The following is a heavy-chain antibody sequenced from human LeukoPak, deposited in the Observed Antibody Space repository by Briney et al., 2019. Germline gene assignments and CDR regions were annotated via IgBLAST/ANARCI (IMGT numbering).Heavy chain of an antibody. J-gene: IGHJ4*02. CDR1: GASFSGDY. CDR3: ARNPPRYYDSSGPSRN. D-gene: IGHD3-22*01. V-gene: IGHV4-34*01. CDR2: INHSGST. Sequence: PSETLSLTCAVSGASFSGDYWTWIRQPPGKGLEWIAEINHSGSTNYNPSLKSRVTISVDTSKNQFSLKLSSVTAADTAVYYCARNPPRYYDSSGPSRNWGQGTLVTVSS.